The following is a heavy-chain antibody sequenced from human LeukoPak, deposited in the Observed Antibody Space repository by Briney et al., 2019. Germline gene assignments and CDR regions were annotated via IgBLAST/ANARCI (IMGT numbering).Heavy chain of an antibody. D-gene: IGHD3-10*01. CDR2: ISGNGGGT. Sequence: PGGSLRLSCAASGFTFSTYLMAWVRPAPGGGPEGVSGISGNGGGTYYAASVKGRFANSKDNTKSTLYLQMNSLRAEDTAVYYCAKDFGRNLGGPGYWGRGTLVIVSS. J-gene: IGHJ4*02. V-gene: IGHV3-23*01. CDR3: AKDFGRNLGGPGY. CDR1: GFTFSTYL.